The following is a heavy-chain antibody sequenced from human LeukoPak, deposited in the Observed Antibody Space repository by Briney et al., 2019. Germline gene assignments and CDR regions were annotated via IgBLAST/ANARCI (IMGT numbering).Heavy chain of an antibody. J-gene: IGHJ3*02. D-gene: IGHD3-22*01. CDR2: ISGSGSA. Sequence: GGSLRLSCAASGFTLSSYAMNWVRQAPGKGLEWVSGISGSGSAYYADSVKGRFSISRDKSKNTVYLQMDSLRAEDTAVYYCARSNYYDSRSWGFDIWGQGTMVTVSS. CDR1: GFTLSSYA. V-gene: IGHV3-23*01. CDR3: ARSNYYDSRSWGFDI.